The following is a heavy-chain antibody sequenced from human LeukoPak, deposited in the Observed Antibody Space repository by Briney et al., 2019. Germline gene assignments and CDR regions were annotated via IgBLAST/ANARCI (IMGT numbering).Heavy chain of an antibody. CDR3: ARETVPAIAAPRGLNY. V-gene: IGHV1-8*03. D-gene: IGHD6-13*01. CDR1: GYTFTSYG. J-gene: IGHJ4*02. Sequence: ASVKVSCKASGYTFTSYGISWVRQATGQGLEWMGWMNPNSGNTGYAQKFQGRVTITRNTSISTAYMELSSLRSEDTAVYYCARETVPAIAAPRGLNYWGQGTLVTVSS. CDR2: MNPNSGNT.